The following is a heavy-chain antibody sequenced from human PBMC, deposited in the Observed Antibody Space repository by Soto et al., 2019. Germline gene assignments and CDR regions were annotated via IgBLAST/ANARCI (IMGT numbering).Heavy chain of an antibody. Sequence: QVQLVQSGAAVKKPGSSVKVSCKASGGTFSSYAISWVRKAPGQGLEWMGGIIPIFGTANYAQKFQGRVTITADESTSTAYMELSSLRSEDTAVYYCARDSPVWSGSYPPYFDYWGQGTLVTVSS. CDR3: ARDSPVWSGSYPPYFDY. CDR2: IIPIFGTA. V-gene: IGHV1-69*12. J-gene: IGHJ4*02. D-gene: IGHD1-26*01. CDR1: GGTFSSYA.